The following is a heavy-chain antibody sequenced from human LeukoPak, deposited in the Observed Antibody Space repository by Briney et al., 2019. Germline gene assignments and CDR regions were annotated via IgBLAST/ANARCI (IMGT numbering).Heavy chain of an antibody. V-gene: IGHV4-34*01. CDR3: ARAPPLYCSSTSCYRRYYYGMDV. CDR1: GGSFSGYY. Sequence: PSETLSLTCAVYGGSFSGYYWSWIRQPPGKGLKWIGEINHSGSTNYNPSLKSRVTISVDTSKNQFSLKLSSVTAADTAVYYCARAPPLYCSSTSCYRRYYYGMDVWGQGTTVTVSS. J-gene: IGHJ6*02. CDR2: INHSGST. D-gene: IGHD2-2*01.